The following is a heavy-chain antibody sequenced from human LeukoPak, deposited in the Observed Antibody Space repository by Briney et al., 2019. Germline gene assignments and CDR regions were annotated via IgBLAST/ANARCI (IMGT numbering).Heavy chain of an antibody. CDR2: IYYSGST. V-gene: IGHV4-39*07. CDR1: GGSISSSSYY. Sequence: SEALSLTCAVSGGSISSSSYYWGWIRQPPGKGLEWIGSIYYSGSTYYNPSLKSRVTISVDTSKNQFSLKLSSVTAADTAVYYCASPSSMVSSTFDYWGQGTLVTVSS. D-gene: IGHD2-2*01. CDR3: ASPSSMVSSTFDY. J-gene: IGHJ4*02.